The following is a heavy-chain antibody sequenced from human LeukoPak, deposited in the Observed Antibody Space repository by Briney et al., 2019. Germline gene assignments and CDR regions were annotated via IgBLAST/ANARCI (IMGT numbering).Heavy chain of an antibody. D-gene: IGHD1-26*01. V-gene: IGHV3-7*01. J-gene: IGHJ3*01. CDR3: ARLGSLRRDAFAL. CDR2: IRPDGSET. CDR1: GFTFSSYE. Sequence: PGGSLRLSCAASGFTFSSYEMNWVRQAPGKGLEWVANIRPDGSETYYVASVDGRFTISRDNAEKSLFVQMNSLTVEDTAVYYCARLGSLRRDAFALWGRGTMVTVAS.